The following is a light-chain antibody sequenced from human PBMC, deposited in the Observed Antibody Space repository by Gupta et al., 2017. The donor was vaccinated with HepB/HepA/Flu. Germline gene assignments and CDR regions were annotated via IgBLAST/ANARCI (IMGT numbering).Light chain of an antibody. CDR1: NSNIGSKT. CDR3: AAWDASRKSVL. CDR2: NNN. J-gene: IGLJ2*01. Sequence: QSVLTQPPSASGAPGQRVSISCSGSNSNIGSKTVNWYQQLPGTAPKLLISNNNQRPSGVPERFSGSKSGTSASLAISGLQAEDEADYYCAAWDASRKSVLFGGGTKLTVL. V-gene: IGLV1-44*01.